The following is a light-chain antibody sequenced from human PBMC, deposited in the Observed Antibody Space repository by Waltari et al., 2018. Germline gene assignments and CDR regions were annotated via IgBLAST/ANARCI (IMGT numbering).Light chain of an antibody. V-gene: IGKV3-20*01. CDR3: QQCGSSPPYS. Sequence: EIVLTQSPGTLSLSPGERATLPCRASQSVSSNYLAWYQPKPGQAPRLLIYGASIRATGIPDRFSGSGSGTDFTLTISRLEPEDFAVYYCQQCGSSPPYSFGQGTKLEIK. CDR2: GAS. J-gene: IGKJ2*03. CDR1: QSVSSNY.